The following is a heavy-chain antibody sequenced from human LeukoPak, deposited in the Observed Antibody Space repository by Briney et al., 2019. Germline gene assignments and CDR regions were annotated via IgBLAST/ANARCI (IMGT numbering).Heavy chain of an antibody. J-gene: IGHJ4*02. CDR3: ARAGYTISSYPFDY. Sequence: SDTLSLKCSVSGGSISSYWWSWVRQPAGGALEFIGRIYTTGHTNYNPSLKSRVTMSVDTSENQLSLEVKSVTAADTAVYYCARAGYTISSYPFDYWGQGALVTVSS. V-gene: IGHV4-4*07. D-gene: IGHD6-13*01. CDR1: GGSISSYW. CDR2: IYTTGHT.